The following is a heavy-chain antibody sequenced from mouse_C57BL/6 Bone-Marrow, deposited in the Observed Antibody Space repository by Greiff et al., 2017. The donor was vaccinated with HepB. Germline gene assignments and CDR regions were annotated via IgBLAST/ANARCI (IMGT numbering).Heavy chain of an antibody. CDR1: GFTFSSYG. D-gene: IGHD1-1*01. V-gene: IGHV5-6*01. CDR2: ISSGGSYT. J-gene: IGHJ2*01. Sequence: EVMLVESGGDLVKPGGSLKLSCAASGFTFSSYGMSWVRQTPDKRLEWVATISSGGSYTYYPDSVKGRFTISRDNAKNTLYLQMSSLKSEDTAMYYCARHYYYGSSYPYFDYWGQGTTLTVSS. CDR3: ARHYYYGSSYPYFDY.